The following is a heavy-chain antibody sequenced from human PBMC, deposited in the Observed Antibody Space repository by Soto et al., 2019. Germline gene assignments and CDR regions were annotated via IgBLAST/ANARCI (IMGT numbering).Heavy chain of an antibody. J-gene: IGHJ3*02. CDR1: GGSISSSNW. Sequence: PSETLSLTCAVSGGSISSSNWWSWVRQPPGKGLEWIGEIYHSGSTNYNPSLKSRVTISVDKSKNQFSLKLSSVTAADTAVYYCASPSRVAIAVARHNALDIWGQGTMVTVSS. D-gene: IGHD6-19*01. CDR3: ASPSRVAIAVARHNALDI. CDR2: IYHSGST. V-gene: IGHV4-4*02.